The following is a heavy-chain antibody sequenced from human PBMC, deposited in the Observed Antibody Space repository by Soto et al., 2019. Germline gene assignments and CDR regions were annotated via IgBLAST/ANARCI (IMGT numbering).Heavy chain of an antibody. CDR3: ARVDYNGYDFDY. CDR1: GGSFSGYY. V-gene: IGHV4-34*01. Sequence: SETLSLTCAVYGGSFSGYYWSWIRQPPGKGLEWIGEINHSGSTNYNPSLKSRVTISVDTSKNQFSLKLSSVTASDTAIYYCARVDYNGYDFDYWGQGTLVTVSS. CDR2: INHSGST. J-gene: IGHJ4*02. D-gene: IGHD5-18*01.